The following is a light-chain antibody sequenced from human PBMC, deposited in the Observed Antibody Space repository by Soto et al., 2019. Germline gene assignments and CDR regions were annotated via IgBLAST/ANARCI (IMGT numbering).Light chain of an antibody. CDR2: GAS. CDR1: QGISDY. V-gene: IGKV1-9*01. CDR3: QQFNAYPLT. J-gene: IGKJ4*01. Sequence: DIQLTQSPSFLSASVGDRVTISCRASQGISDYLAWYQQKPGKAPKLLIYGASTLQSGVPSRFSGSASGTEFTLTISRLQPEYFATYFCQQFNAYPLTFGGGTKLEIK.